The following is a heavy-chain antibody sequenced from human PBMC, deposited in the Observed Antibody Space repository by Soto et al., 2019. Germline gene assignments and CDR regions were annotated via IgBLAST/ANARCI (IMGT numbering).Heavy chain of an antibody. CDR1: GFSFSDNS. V-gene: IGHV3-33*01. D-gene: IGHD2-15*01. J-gene: IGHJ4*02. Sequence: QVQLVESGGGVVQPGRSLRLSCAASGFSFSDNSMHWVRQAPGKGLEWVAVIWYDGSQKYYADSVKGRFTISREMSKNTLFLQVNSLRAEDTALYYCARDSNIGGSFDYWGRGTLVTVSS. CDR2: IWYDGSQK. CDR3: ARDSNIGGSFDY.